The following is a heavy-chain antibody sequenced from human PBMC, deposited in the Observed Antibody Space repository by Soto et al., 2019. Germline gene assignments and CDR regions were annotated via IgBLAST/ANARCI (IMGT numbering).Heavy chain of an antibody. D-gene: IGHD6-13*01. CDR1: GFSLSNARLG. J-gene: IGHJ4*02. Sequence: QVTLKESGPVLVNPTETLTLTCTAPGFSLSNARLGVSWIRQPPGKALEWLAHIFTNDEKSYSTALKSRITISKDPSKSQVVLTMTNMDPVDTATYYCARRTYSSSWYFDYWGQGTLVTVSS. CDR3: ARRTYSSSWYFDY. V-gene: IGHV2-26*01. CDR2: IFTNDEK.